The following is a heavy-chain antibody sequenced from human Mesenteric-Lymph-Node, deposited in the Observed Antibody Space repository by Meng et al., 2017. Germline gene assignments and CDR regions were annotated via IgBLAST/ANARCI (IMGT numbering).Heavy chain of an antibody. CDR2: ISSSGDTR. D-gene: IGHD2-15*01. J-gene: IGHJ3*02. V-gene: IGHV3-48*03. CDR3: ARDYMVVDAFDI. Sequence: GESLKISCAASGFTFSSYEMNWVRQAPGKGLEWVSYISSSGDTRYYADSVKGRFTISRDNAKNSLYLEMNSLRVEDTALYYCARDYMVVDAFDIWGQGTMVTVSS. CDR1: GFTFSSYE.